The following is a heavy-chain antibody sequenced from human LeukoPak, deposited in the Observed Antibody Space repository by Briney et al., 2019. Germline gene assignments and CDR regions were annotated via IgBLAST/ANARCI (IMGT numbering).Heavy chain of an antibody. CDR3: ARESFRMRESKTWFDP. Sequence: GGSLRLSCAASGFTFSSYSMNWVRQAPGKGLEWTSSISSSSSYIYYADSVKGRFTISRDNAKNSLYLQMDSLRAEDTAVYYCARESFRMRESKTWFDPWGQGTLVTVSS. CDR1: GFTFSSYS. J-gene: IGHJ5*02. CDR2: ISSSSSYI. V-gene: IGHV3-21*01. D-gene: IGHD2-15*01.